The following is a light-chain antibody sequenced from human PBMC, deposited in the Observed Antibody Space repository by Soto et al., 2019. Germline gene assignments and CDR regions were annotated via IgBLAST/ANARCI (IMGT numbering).Light chain of an antibody. J-gene: IGKJ1*01. CDR1: QSVSSTY. Sequence: IVLTQSPGTLSLSAGEGATLYFRSSQSVSSTYLAWYQQKPGQAPRLLIYGASSRATGIPDRFSGSGSGTDFTLTISRLEPEDFAVYYCQQYDSSPKTFGQGTKVDI. CDR2: GAS. V-gene: IGKV3-20*01. CDR3: QQYDSSPKT.